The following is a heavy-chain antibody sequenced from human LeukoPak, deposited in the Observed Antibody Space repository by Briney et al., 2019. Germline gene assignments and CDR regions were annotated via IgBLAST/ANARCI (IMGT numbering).Heavy chain of an antibody. CDR3: ARDRPGQGGTYD. CDR2: IYYSGST. Sequence: SETLSLTCTVSGGSISSSSYYWGWIRQPPGKGLEWIGNIYYSGSTYYNPSLKSRVTISVDTSKNQFSLNLSSVTAADTAVYYCARDRPGQGGTYDWGQGTLVTVSS. J-gene: IGHJ4*02. CDR1: GGSISSSSYY. V-gene: IGHV4-39*07. D-gene: IGHD1-26*01.